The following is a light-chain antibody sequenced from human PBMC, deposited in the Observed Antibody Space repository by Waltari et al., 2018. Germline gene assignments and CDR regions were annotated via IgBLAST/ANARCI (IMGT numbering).Light chain of an antibody. CDR3: QTLDTGTHVV. CDR1: SGHSSYA. V-gene: IGLV4-69*01. Sequence: QVVLTQSPSASASLGASVKLTCTLSSGHSSYAIAWHQQQPEKGPRYLMKVSSAGSHQTGDGRPGRFSGSSAGTERPLTSPRVRSGEEADFYRQTLDTGTHVVFGGGTKLTVL. J-gene: IGLJ2*01. CDR2: VSSAGSH.